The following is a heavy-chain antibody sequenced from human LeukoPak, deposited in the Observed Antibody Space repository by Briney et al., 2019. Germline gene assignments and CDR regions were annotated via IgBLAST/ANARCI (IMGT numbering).Heavy chain of an antibody. D-gene: IGHD6-19*01. V-gene: IGHV3-48*03. J-gene: IGHJ4*02. Sequence: PGGSLRLSCAASGFTFSSYEMNWVRQAPGKGLEWVSYISSSGSTIYYADSVKGRFTISRDNAKNSLYLQMNSLRAEDTAVYYCAKFGAGFDSSGWYGWTPNSYFDYWGQGTLVTVSS. CDR3: AKFGAGFDSSGWYGWTPNSYFDY. CDR1: GFTFSSYE. CDR2: ISSSGSTI.